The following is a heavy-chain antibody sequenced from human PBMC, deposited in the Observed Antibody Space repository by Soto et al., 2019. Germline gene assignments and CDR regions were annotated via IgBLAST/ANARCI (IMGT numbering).Heavy chain of an antibody. Sequence: GESLKISCKGSGYSFTSYWIGWVRQMPGKGLEWMGIIYPGDSDTRYSPSFQGQVTISADKSISTAYLQWSSLKASDTAMYYCARRKTDPYYYYGMDVWGKGTTVTVSS. V-gene: IGHV5-51*01. CDR3: ARRKTDPYYYYGMDV. CDR2: IYPGDSDT. CDR1: GYSFTSYW. J-gene: IGHJ6*04.